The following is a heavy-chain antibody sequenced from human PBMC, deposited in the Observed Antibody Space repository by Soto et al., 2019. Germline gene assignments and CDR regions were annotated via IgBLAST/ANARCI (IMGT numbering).Heavy chain of an antibody. CDR3: ARSQQLRFLQTLGDGMDV. CDR2: INPNSGGT. J-gene: IGHJ6*02. Sequence: QVQLVQSGAEVKKPGASVKVSCKASGYTFTGYYMHWVRQAPGQGLEWMGWINPNSGGTNYAQKFQGWVTMTRDTSISTAYMELSRLRSDDTAVYYCARSQQLRFLQTLGDGMDVWGQGTTVTVSS. V-gene: IGHV1-2*04. D-gene: IGHD3-3*01. CDR1: GYTFTGYY.